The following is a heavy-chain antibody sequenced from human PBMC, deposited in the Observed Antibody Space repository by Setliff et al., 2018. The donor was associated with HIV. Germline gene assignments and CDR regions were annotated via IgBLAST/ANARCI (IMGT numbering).Heavy chain of an antibody. D-gene: IGHD3-3*01. CDR2: IFYSGGS. CDR1: GASISTYY. CDR3: ARDRGSYNFWSGLARGDNWFDP. Sequence: KPSETLSLTCTVSGASISTYYWSWIRQPPGKGLEWIGYIFYSGGSNYNPSLKSRVTMSVDTSKNQFSLNLTSVTAADTAVYYCARDRGSYNFWSGLARGDNWFDPWGQGALVTVSS. V-gene: IGHV4-59*01. J-gene: IGHJ5*02.